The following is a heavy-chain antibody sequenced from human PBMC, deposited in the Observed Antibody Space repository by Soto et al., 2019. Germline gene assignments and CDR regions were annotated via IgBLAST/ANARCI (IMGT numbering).Heavy chain of an antibody. V-gene: IGHV3-30*04. CDR1: GFTFSSYA. Sequence: PGGSLRLSCAASGFTFSSYAMHWVRQAPGKGLEWVAVISYDGSRKYYADSVKGRFTISRDNSKNTLYLQMNSLRAEDTAVYYCANGRAVAGTQPEFDYWGQGTLVTVST. J-gene: IGHJ4*02. D-gene: IGHD6-19*01. CDR2: ISYDGSRK. CDR3: ANGRAVAGTQPEFDY.